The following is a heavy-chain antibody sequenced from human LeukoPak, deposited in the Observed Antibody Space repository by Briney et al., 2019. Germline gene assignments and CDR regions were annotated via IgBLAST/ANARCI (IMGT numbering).Heavy chain of an antibody. Sequence: GRSLRLSCAASGFTFSSYGMHWVRQAPGKGLEWVAVIWYDGSNKYYADSVKGRFTFSRDNSKNTLYLQMNSLRAEDTAVHYCARCNSAGRGYFDYWGQGTLVTVSS. CDR1: GFTFSSYG. V-gene: IGHV3-33*01. J-gene: IGHJ4*02. CDR2: IWYDGSNK. CDR3: ARCNSAGRGYFDY. D-gene: IGHD6-13*01.